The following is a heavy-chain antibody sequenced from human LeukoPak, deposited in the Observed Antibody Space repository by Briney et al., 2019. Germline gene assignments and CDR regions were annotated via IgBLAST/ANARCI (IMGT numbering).Heavy chain of an antibody. D-gene: IGHD6-13*01. CDR3: ARGRRQLLINWFDP. CDR2: IYYSGST. CDR1: GGSISSYY. J-gene: IGHJ5*02. V-gene: IGHV4-59*01. Sequence: SETLSLTCTVSGGSISSYYWSWIRQPPGKGLEWIGSIYYSGSTNYNPSLKSRVTISVETSKNQFSLKLSSVTAADTAVYYCARGRRQLLINWFDPWGQGTVVTVSS.